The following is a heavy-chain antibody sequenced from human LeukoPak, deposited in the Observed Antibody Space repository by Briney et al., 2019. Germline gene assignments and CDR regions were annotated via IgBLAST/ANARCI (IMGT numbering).Heavy chain of an antibody. J-gene: IGHJ4*02. CDR2: IKEDGSDK. CDR3: VRGTRSNSF. Sequence: GGSLRLSCTASGFTFRNYWMSWVRQAPGKGLECVAYIKEDGSDKNYVDSVEGRFTISRDNAKSSLYLQMNSLRVEDTAVYYCVRGTRSNSFWGQGTQVTVSS. D-gene: IGHD6-6*01. V-gene: IGHV3-7*01. CDR1: GFTFRNYW.